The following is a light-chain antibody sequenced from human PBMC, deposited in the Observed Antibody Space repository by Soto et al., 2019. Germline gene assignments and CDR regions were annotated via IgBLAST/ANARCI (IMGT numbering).Light chain of an antibody. J-gene: IGLJ7*01. CDR3: ATWDDRLSAAV. CDR2: RNN. Sequence: QSVLTQAPSASGTPGQRVTISCSGRGSNIGGIYVYWYQQLPGAAPKLLIYRNNQRPSGVPDRFSGSKSGTSASLAISGLRSDDEADYYCATWDDRLSAAVFGGGTQLTVL. CDR1: GSNIGGIY. V-gene: IGLV1-47*01.